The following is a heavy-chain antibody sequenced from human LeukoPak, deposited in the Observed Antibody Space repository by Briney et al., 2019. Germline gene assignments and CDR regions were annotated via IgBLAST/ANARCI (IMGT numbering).Heavy chain of an antibody. J-gene: IGHJ4*02. CDR1: GFTFSSYA. CDR2: ISGSGGST. V-gene: IGHV3-23*01. Sequence: GGSRNLSWAAPGFTFSSYAMSWFRKAPGKGLDGASGISGSGGSTYYADSVKGRFTISRDNSKNTLYLQMNSLRAEDTAVYYCAKDRGSNAAGLGGDWGQGTLVTVSS. D-gene: IGHD6-13*01. CDR3: AKDRGSNAAGLGGD.